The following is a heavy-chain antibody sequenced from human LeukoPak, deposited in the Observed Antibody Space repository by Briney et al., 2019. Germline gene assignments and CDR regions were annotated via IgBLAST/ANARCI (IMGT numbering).Heavy chain of an antibody. Sequence: SETLSLTCTVSGGSISSYYWSWIRQPPGKGLEWIGYIYYSGSTNYNPSLKSRVTISVDTSKNQFSLKLSSVTAADTAVYYCARRAVQYFDWTHSYYFDYWGQGTLVTVSS. CDR1: GGSISSYY. CDR3: ARRAVQYFDWTHSYYFDY. D-gene: IGHD3-9*01. V-gene: IGHV4-59*01. CDR2: IYYSGST. J-gene: IGHJ4*02.